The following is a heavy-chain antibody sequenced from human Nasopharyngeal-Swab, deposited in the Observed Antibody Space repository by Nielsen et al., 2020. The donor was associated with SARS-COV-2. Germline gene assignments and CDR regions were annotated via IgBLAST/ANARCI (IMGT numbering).Heavy chain of an antibody. CDR3: ARGPYYYDSSGYRAYYYYMDV. D-gene: IGHD3-22*01. J-gene: IGHJ6*03. V-gene: IGHV1-8*01. Sequence: WVRQAPGQGLEWTGWMNPNSGNTGYAQKFQGRVTMTRNTSISTAYMELSSLRSEDTAVYYCARGPYYYDSSGYRAYYYYMDVWGKGTTVTVSS. CDR2: MNPNSGNT.